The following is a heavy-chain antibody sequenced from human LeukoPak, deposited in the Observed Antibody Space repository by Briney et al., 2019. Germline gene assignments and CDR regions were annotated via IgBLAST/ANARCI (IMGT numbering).Heavy chain of an antibody. J-gene: IGHJ4*02. CDR2: INHSGST. CDR1: GFTFRNYV. D-gene: IGHD3-22*01. V-gene: IGHV4-34*01. Sequence: LRLSCAASGFTFRNYVMSWVRQAPGKGLEWIGEINHSGSTNYNPSLKSRVTISVDRSKNQFSLKLSSVTAADTAVYYCARGLNYGGSGYYFDSWGPGTLVTVSS. CDR3: ARGLNYGGSGYYFDS.